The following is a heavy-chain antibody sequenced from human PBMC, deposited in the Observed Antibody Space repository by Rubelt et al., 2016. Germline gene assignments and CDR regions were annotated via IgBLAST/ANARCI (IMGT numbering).Heavy chain of an antibody. CDR1: GGSLSGYY. J-gene: IGHJ4*02. D-gene: IGHD5-12*01. CDR2: SNPSGST. V-gene: IGHV4-34*01. Sequence: QVQLQQWGAGLLKPSETLSLTCAVYGGSLSGYYWRWIRQSPGKGLEWIGGSNPSGSTNYNPSFKSRVTISVGTSENQFSRILRSVPAADTAVYFCAGVGRGGYTGYARRTNDYWGQGTLVTVSS. CDR3: AGVGRGGYTGYARRTNDY.